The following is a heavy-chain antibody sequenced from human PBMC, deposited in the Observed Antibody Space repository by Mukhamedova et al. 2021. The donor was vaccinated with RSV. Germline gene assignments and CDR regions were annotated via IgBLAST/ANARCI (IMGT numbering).Heavy chain of an antibody. J-gene: IGHJ4*02. V-gene: IGHV4-34*01. Sequence: NPSLKSRVTISVDTSKNQFSLKLSSVTAADTAVYYCARGDNWGDYVWGSYRRRGFDYWGQGTLVTVSS. D-gene: IGHD3-16*02. CDR3: ARGDNWGDYVWGSYRRRGFDY.